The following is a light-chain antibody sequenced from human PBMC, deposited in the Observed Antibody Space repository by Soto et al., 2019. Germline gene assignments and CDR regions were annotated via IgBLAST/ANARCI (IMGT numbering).Light chain of an antibody. CDR1: SSDVGGYNY. Sequence: QSVLTQPASVSGSPGQAITISCTGTSSDVGGYNYVSWYQQHPGKAPKLMIYEVSYRPSGVSNRFSGSKSGNTASLTISGLQAEEEADYYCSSYSSTSTRIFGIGTKATVL. CDR3: SSYSSTSTRI. V-gene: IGLV2-14*01. J-gene: IGLJ1*01. CDR2: EVS.